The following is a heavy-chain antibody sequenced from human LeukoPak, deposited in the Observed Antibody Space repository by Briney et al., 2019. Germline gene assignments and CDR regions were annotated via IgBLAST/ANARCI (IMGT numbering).Heavy chain of an antibody. D-gene: IGHD3-22*01. CDR1: GYTFTGYY. CDR3: ARDLGMYYYDSSGYYSRRAYYYYYYMDV. Sequence: ASVKVSCKASGYTFTGYYMHWVRQAPGQGLEWMGWINPNSGGTNYAQRFQGRVTMTRDTSASTAYMELSRLRSDDTAVYYCARDLGMYYYDSSGYYSRRAYYYYYYMDVWGKGTTVTISS. J-gene: IGHJ6*03. V-gene: IGHV1-2*02. CDR2: INPNSGGT.